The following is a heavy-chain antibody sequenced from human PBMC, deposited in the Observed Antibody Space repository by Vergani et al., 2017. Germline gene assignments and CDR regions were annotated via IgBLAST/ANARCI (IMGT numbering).Heavy chain of an antibody. CDR1: GFSLSTSGVG. V-gene: IGHV2-5*02. CDR3: AXRPEIYGGMTTNNWFDP. CDR2: IYWDDDK. J-gene: IGHJ5*02. Sequence: QITLKESGPTLVKPTQTLTLTCTFSGFSLSTSGVGVGWIRQPPGKALEWLALIYWDDDKRYSPSLKSRLTITKDTSKNQVVLTMTNMDPVDTATYYCAXRPEIYGGMTTNNWFDPWGQGTLVTVSS. D-gene: IGHD5-24*01.